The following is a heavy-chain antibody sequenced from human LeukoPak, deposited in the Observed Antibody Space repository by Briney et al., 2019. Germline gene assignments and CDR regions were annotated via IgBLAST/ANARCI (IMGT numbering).Heavy chain of an antibody. Sequence: GSLRLSCAASGFTFSKYWMLWVRQAPGKGLESVSRINTDGTVTTYADSVKGRFTVSRDNADNTMFLQMNSVRDEDTAVYYCATKQWLAPPPDSWGQGTSVTVSS. D-gene: IGHD6-19*01. V-gene: IGHV3-74*01. CDR2: INTDGTVT. CDR3: ATKQWLAPPPDS. CDR1: GFTFSKYW. J-gene: IGHJ4*02.